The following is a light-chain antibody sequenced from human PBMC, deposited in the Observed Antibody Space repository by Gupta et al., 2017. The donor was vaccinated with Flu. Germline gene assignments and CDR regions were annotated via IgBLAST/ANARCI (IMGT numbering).Light chain of an antibody. V-gene: IGLV2-11*01. CDR2: DVN. Sequence: DAWSPHLPGDVPKFIGYDVNRPHSGVPDRFSGPKSGNTASLTISGLQAEAEADYFCCSSPGTYSVIFGGGTKVTVL. CDR3: CSSPGTYSVI. J-gene: IGLJ2*01.